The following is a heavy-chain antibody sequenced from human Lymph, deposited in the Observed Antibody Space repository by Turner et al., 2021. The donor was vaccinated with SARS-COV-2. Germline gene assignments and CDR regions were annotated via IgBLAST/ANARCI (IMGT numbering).Heavy chain of an antibody. V-gene: IGHV3-49*04. J-gene: IGHJ4*02. Sequence: EVQLVEAGGGLVQPGQPMRLSWTAAGFSFGDYAISWVRQAPGKGLEWVGFIRSKAYGGTTQYAASVKGRFTSSRDDSKSIAYLQMNSLKTEDTAVYYCTRVKYCTGGSCYGYHFDYWGQGTLVTVSS. D-gene: IGHD2-15*01. CDR2: IRSKAYGGTT. CDR1: GFSFGDYA. CDR3: TRVKYCTGGSCYGYHFDY.